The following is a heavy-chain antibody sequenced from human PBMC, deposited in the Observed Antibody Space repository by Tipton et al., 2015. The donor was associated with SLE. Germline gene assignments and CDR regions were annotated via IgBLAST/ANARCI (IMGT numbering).Heavy chain of an antibody. CDR2: ISGSGGST. D-gene: IGHD6-13*01. J-gene: IGHJ4*02. Sequence: SLRLSCAASGFTFSSYAMSWVRQAPGKGLEWVSAISGSGGSTYYADSVKGRFTISRDNSKNTLYLQMNSLRAEDTAVYYCAKRASPEGRIAEAGGDYWGQGTLVTVSS. V-gene: IGHV3-23*01. CDR1: GFTFSSYA. CDR3: AKRASPEGRIAEAGGDY.